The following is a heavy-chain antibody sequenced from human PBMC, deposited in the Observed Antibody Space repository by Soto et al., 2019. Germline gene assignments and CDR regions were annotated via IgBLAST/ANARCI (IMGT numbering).Heavy chain of an antibody. J-gene: IGHJ5*02. Sequence: QVQLQESGPGLVKPSETLSLTCTVSGGSISSYYWRWIRQPPGKGLEWIGYIYYSGSTNYNPSPKSRVTISVDTSKSQFSLKLISVTAADTAVYYCARSSGGVRGVILSRSPLGWFDPWGQGTLVTVSS. CDR3: ARSSGGVRGVILSRSPLGWFDP. CDR1: GGSISSYY. V-gene: IGHV4-59*01. CDR2: IYYSGST. D-gene: IGHD3-10*01.